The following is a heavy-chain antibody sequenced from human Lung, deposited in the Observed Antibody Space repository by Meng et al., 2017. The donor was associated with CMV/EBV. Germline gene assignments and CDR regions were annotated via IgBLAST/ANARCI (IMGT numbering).Heavy chain of an antibody. V-gene: IGHV3-48*03. CDR1: GFTFSGYE. CDR3: AKDAARQYYDSSGYYFDY. CDR2: ISSSGNIK. J-gene: IGHJ4*01. D-gene: IGHD3-22*01. Sequence: GESLKISCVVSGFTFSGYEMNWVLLAPGKGLEWVSYISSSGNIKYYADSVKGRFTISRDNARNSLFLQMNSLRVEDTAVYFCAKDAARQYYDSSGYYFDYWGLGTLVTVSS.